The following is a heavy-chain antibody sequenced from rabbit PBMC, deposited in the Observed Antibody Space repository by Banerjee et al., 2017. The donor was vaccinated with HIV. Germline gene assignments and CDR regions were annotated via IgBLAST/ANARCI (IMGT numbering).Heavy chain of an antibody. CDR3: ARTDAGYFSHTTGLQL. V-gene: IGHV1S45*01. CDR1: GFTLNSYW. D-gene: IGHD1-1*01. Sequence: QEQLVESGGGLVQPEGSLTLTCKASGFTLNSYWIYWVRQAPGKGLKWIACIWTDSGKTYYASWAKGRFTITKTSSTTVTLQMTSLTAADTATYFCARTDAGYFSHTTGLQLWGPGTLVTVS. J-gene: IGHJ4*01. CDR2: IWTDSGKT.